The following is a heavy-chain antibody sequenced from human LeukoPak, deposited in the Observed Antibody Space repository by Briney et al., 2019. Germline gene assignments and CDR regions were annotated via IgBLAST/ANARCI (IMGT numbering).Heavy chain of an antibody. Sequence: PSETLSLTCAVYGGSFSGYYWSWIRQPPGKGLEWIGEINHSGSTNYNPSLKSRVTISVDTSKNQFSLKLSSVTAADTAVYYCARQGELNYYFDYRGQGTLVTVSS. CDR1: GGSFSGYY. J-gene: IGHJ4*02. D-gene: IGHD3-16*01. CDR2: INHSGST. CDR3: ARQGELNYYFDY. V-gene: IGHV4-34*01.